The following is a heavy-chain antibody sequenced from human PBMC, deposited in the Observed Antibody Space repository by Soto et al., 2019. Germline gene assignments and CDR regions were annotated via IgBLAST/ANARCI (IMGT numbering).Heavy chain of an antibody. J-gene: IGHJ5*02. CDR1: GYTLTELS. V-gene: IGHV1-24*01. CDR3: ATDLATLRFLEWLPEFDP. Sequence: ASVKVSFKVSGYTLTELSMHWVRQAPGKGLEWMGGFDPEDGETIYAQKFQGRVTMTEDTSTDTAYMELSSLRSEDTAVYYCATDLATLRFLEWLPEFDPWGQGTLVTVSS. CDR2: FDPEDGET. D-gene: IGHD3-3*01.